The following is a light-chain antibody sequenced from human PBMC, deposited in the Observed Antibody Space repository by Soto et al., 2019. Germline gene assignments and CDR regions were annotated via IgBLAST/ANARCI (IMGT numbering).Light chain of an antibody. CDR3: QQYNDWPPT. Sequence: EIVLTQPPGTLSLSPGERATLSRRASQSVSSSYLAWYQQKPGQAPRLLIYGASSRATGIPARFSGSGSATEFTLTISSLQSEDFAVYFCQQYNDWPPTFGQGTKVDIK. CDR1: QSVSSSY. J-gene: IGKJ1*01. V-gene: IGKV3-15*01. CDR2: GAS.